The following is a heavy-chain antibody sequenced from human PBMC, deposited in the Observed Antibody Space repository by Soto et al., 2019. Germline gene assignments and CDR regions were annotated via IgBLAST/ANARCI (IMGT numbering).Heavy chain of an antibody. J-gene: IGHJ5*02. V-gene: IGHV1-18*01. CDR3: ARDAGTDWFDP. CDR1: GYTFTSYA. D-gene: IGHD6-13*01. CDR2: ISTYNGNT. Sequence: QVQLVQSGAEVEKPGASVKVSCKASGYTFTSYAINWVRQAPGQGLEWMGRISTYNGNTNYAQKLQGRVTLTTATSTSTAYMELRSLRSDDTAVYYCARDAGTDWFDPWGQGTLVTVSS.